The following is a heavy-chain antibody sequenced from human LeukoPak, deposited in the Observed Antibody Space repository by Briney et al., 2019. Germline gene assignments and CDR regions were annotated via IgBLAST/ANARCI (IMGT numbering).Heavy chain of an antibody. V-gene: IGHV3-21*01. CDR1: GFTFSSYS. D-gene: IGHD5-24*01. Sequence: TGGSLRLSCAASGFTFSSYSMNWVRQAPGKGLEWVSTISSSSSYIYYADSVKGRFTISRDNAKNSLYLQMNNLRAEDTAVYYCARRLMATSYGGSYYFDYWGQGTLVTVSS. CDR3: ARRLMATSYGGSYYFDY. CDR2: ISSSSSYI. J-gene: IGHJ4*02.